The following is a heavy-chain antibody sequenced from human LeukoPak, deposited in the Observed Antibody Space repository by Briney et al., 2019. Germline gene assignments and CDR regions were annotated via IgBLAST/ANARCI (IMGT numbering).Heavy chain of an antibody. CDR2: ISSRSITK. Sequence: GGSLRLSCAASGFTFSSYSMNWVRQAPGKGLEWISYISSRSITKYYADSVKGRFTISRDNSKNTLYLQMNSLRAEDTAVYYCASLGVLPEYYYGSGKMGYWGQGTLVTVSS. J-gene: IGHJ4*02. CDR1: GFTFSSYS. V-gene: IGHV3-48*01. D-gene: IGHD3-10*01. CDR3: ASLGVLPEYYYGSGKMGY.